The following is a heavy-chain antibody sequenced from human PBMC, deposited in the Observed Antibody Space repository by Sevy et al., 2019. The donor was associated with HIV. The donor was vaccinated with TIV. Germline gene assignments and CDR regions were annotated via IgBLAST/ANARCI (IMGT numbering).Heavy chain of an antibody. CDR2: MNVGNGNT. CDR3: ARAKASAHKGLDY. J-gene: IGHJ4*02. CDR1: GYTFVYYA. V-gene: IGHV1-3*01. Sequence: AAVKVSCKASGYTFVYYAIHWVCQAPGQRLEWMGWMNVGNGNTKYTQKFQGRATFSRDTSASEAYMELSSLKSEDTAVYYCARAKASAHKGLDYWGQGTPVTVSS.